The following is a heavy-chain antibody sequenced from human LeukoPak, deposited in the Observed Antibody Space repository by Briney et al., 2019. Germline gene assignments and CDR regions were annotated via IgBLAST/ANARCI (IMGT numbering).Heavy chain of an antibody. CDR3: ATSDTVSTYNWFDP. CDR1: GGAISSNTYY. V-gene: IGHV4-39*01. CDR2: IHYSGST. Sequence: SETLSLTCTVSGGAISSNTYYWGWIRRPPGKGLEWIGNIHYSGSTYYNPSLKSRVTISVDTSKNQFSLNLSSLTAADTAVYYCATSDTVSTYNWFDPWSQGTLVTVSS. J-gene: IGHJ5*02. D-gene: IGHD5/OR15-5a*01.